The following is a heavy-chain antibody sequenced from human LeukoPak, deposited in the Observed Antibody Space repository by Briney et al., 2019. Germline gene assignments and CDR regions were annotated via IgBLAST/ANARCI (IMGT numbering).Heavy chain of an antibody. J-gene: IGHJ6*02. CDR1: GFTFSSYD. CDR2: IGTAGDT. D-gene: IGHD6-13*01. CDR3: ARGIQSSSWYGRYYGMDV. V-gene: IGHV3-13*01. Sequence: PGGSLRLSCAASGFTFSSYDMHWVRQATGKGLEWVSAIGTAGDTYYPGSVKGRFTISRENAKNSLYLQMNSLRAGDTAVYYCARGIQSSSWYGRYYGMDVWGQGTTVTVSS.